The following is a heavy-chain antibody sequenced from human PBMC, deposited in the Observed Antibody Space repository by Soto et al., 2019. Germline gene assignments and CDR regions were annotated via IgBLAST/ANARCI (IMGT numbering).Heavy chain of an antibody. CDR2: MSHSGGT. CDR1: GGFVSSGSYY. V-gene: IGHV4-34*01. D-gene: IGHD1-1*01. J-gene: IGHJ3*02. Sequence: QVQLQQWGAGLLKPSETLSLTCAVYGGFVSSGSYYWSWIRQPPGKGLEWIGEMSHSGGTHFNPSLKSRGTRSVDTSKNQFSLKMSSVTAADTALYYCARVERGTATTVVDAFDIWGPGTMVTVSS. CDR3: ARVERGTATTVVDAFDI.